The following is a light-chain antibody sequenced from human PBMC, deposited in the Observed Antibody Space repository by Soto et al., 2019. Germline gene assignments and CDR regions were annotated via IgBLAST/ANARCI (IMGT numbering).Light chain of an antibody. CDR1: SSDVGAYNY. CDR3: TSYVGNDIWV. CDR2: EVT. J-gene: IGLJ3*02. V-gene: IGLV2-8*01. Sequence: QSALTQPPSASGSPGQSVTISCTGTSSDVGAYNYVSWYQQYPGNAPKLRIYEVTKRPSGVPDRFSGSKSGNTASLTVSGLQAEDEADYYCTSYVGNDIWVFGGGTKLTVL.